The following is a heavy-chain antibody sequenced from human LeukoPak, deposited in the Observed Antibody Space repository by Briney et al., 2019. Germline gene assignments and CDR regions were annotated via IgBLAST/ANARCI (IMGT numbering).Heavy chain of an antibody. Sequence: PGRSLRLSCAASGFTFSSYGMDWVRQAPGKGLEWVAVISYDGSNKYYADSVKGRFTTSRANSKNTLYRQMNSLRAEDTAVYYCAKDSRSAAVYYYYGMDVWGKGTTVTVSS. CDR2: ISYDGSNK. D-gene: IGHD2-2*01. CDR3: AKDSRSAAVYYYYGMDV. CDR1: GFTFSSYG. J-gene: IGHJ6*04. V-gene: IGHV3-30*18.